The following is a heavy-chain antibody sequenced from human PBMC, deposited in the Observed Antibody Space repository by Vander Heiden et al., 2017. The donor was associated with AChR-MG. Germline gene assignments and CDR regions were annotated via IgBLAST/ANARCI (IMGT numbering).Heavy chain of an antibody. CDR1: DGSLNRGRYY. V-gene: IGHV4-39*01. CDR3: ARLGGTSWHYFDS. D-gene: IGHD1-26*01. CDR2: IYDSENI. Sequence: QLQLQESGPGLVKPSETLALSCTVPDGSLNRGRYYWGWIRQPPGKGLEWIGSIYDSENIYYNSSLKSRGTIYLDTSKDQFSLRLTSVTAADTAVYYCARLGGTSWHYFDSWGRGTLVTVSS. J-gene: IGHJ4*02.